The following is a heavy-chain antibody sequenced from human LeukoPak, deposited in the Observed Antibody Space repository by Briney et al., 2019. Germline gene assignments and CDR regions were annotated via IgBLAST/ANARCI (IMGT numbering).Heavy chain of an antibody. CDR1: GFAFSSYW. Sequence: PGGSLRLSCAASGFAFSSYWMSWVRQAPGKGLEWVANIKQDGSEKYYVDSVKGRFTISRDNAKNSLYLQMNSLRAEDTAVYYCARGVVGARGAFDIWGQGTMVTVSS. D-gene: IGHD1-26*01. J-gene: IGHJ3*02. CDR3: ARGVVGARGAFDI. V-gene: IGHV3-7*01. CDR2: IKQDGSEK.